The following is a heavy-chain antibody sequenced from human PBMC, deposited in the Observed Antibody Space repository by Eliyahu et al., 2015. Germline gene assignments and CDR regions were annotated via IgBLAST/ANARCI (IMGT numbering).Heavy chain of an antibody. CDR2: ILSRAGGEAT. D-gene: IGHD5-12*01. CDR3: GTSDGFRGYETRYS. J-gene: IGHJ4*02. CDR1: GFNFVNAW. Sequence: EIQLVEPGGGLVEPGGSLRLSCAASGFNFVNAWMTWVRQAPGKGLGWVGRILSRAGGEATHYAAPVEGRFTFSRDDSIRTVFLQMNSLKTEDTAVYYCGTSDGFRGYETRYSWGQGTLVTVS. V-gene: IGHV3-15*01.